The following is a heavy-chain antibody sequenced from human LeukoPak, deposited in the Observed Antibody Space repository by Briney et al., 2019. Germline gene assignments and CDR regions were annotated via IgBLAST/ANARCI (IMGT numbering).Heavy chain of an antibody. D-gene: IGHD1-26*01. CDR1: GYSFTSYA. Sequence: ASVKVSCETSGYSFTSYAVHWVRQAPGQRPEWMGWINVVNGDTRYSQNFQGRVTISRDTSATTVYMELRSLRSEDTVIYYCARQGGGPYSGSPFDFWGQGTLVTVSS. CDR2: INVVNGDT. V-gene: IGHV1-3*01. J-gene: IGHJ4*02. CDR3: ARQGGGPYSGSPFDF.